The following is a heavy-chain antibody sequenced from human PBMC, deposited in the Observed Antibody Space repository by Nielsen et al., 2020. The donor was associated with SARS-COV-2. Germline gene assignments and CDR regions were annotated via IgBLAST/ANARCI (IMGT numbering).Heavy chain of an antibody. CDR3: ARVRYSYGLDY. J-gene: IGHJ4*02. V-gene: IGHV1-2*06. Sequence: ASVKVSCKASGYTFTGYYMHWVRQAPGQGLEWMGRINPNSGGTNYAQKFQGRVIMTRDTSISTAYMELSRLRSDDTAVYYCARVRYSYGLDYWGQGTLVTVSS. CDR2: INPNSGGT. CDR1: GYTFTGYY. D-gene: IGHD5-18*01.